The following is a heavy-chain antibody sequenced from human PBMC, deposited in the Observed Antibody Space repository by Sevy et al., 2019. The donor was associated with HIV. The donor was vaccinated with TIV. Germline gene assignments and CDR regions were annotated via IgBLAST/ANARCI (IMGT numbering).Heavy chain of an antibody. Sequence: GGSLRLSCAASGFTFNSHSMNWVRQPPGKGLEWVSSINSRSSYIYYRDSVKGRFTISRDNAKNSLYLQMNSQRADDTAVYFCARDIESAGYDSSGNFDYWGLGTLVTVSS. CDR1: GFTFNSHS. CDR3: ARDIESAGYDSSGNFDY. V-gene: IGHV3-21*01. J-gene: IGHJ4*02. CDR2: INSRSSYI. D-gene: IGHD3-22*01.